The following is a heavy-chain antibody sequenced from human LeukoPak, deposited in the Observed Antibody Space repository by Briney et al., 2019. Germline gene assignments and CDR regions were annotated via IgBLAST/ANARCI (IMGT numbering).Heavy chain of an antibody. Sequence: GSLRLICSTSGFTFSNARMNLVRHAPGKGLEWVGRIRSNSDGGPMDYAAPVKGRFTLSRDDSKTTLYLQMNSLQTEDTAVYYCATDFYDSTWGQGTLVTVSS. V-gene: IGHV3-15*07. CDR2: IRSNSDGGPM. J-gene: IGHJ5*02. CDR1: GFTFSNAR. CDR3: ATDFYDST. D-gene: IGHD3-22*01.